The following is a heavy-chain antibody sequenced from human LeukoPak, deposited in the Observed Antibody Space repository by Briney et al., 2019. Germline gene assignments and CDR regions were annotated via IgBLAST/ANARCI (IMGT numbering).Heavy chain of an antibody. CDR1: GFTVSSSY. D-gene: IGHD6-13*01. Sequence: PGGSLRLSCAASGFTVSSSYMSWVRQAPGKGLEWVSISSSAGTTYHADSVKGRFTISRDNSKNTVYLQVNSLRDEDTAVYYCARDLEAANTYYFDYWGQGTMVTVSS. CDR3: ARDLEAANTYYFDY. CDR2: SSSAGTT. V-gene: IGHV3-66*01. J-gene: IGHJ4*02.